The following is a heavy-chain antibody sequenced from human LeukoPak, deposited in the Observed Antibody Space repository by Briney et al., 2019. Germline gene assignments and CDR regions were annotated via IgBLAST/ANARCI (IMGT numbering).Heavy chain of an antibody. CDR2: ISSSSSTI. Sequence: GGSLRLSCAASGFTFSSYGMNWVRQAPGKGLEWVSYISSSSSTIYYADSVKGRFTISRDNAKNSLYLQMNSLRDEDTAVYYCARLGYCSSTSCYTDYWGQGTLVTVSS. J-gene: IGHJ4*02. V-gene: IGHV3-48*02. CDR1: GFTFSSYG. CDR3: ARLGYCSSTSCYTDY. D-gene: IGHD2-2*02.